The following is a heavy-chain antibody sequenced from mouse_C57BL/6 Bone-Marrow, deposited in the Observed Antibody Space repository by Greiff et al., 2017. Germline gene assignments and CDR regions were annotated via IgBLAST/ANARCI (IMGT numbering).Heavy chain of an antibody. V-gene: IGHV14-4*01. J-gene: IGHJ4*01. Sequence: VQLKESGAELVRPGASVKLSCTASGFNIKDDYMHWVKQRPEQGLEWIGWIDPENGDTEYASKFQGKATITADTSSNTAYLQLSSLTSEDTAVYYCTTWGYAMDYWGQGTSVTVSS. CDR2: IDPENGDT. CDR3: TTWGYAMDY. CDR1: GFNIKDDY.